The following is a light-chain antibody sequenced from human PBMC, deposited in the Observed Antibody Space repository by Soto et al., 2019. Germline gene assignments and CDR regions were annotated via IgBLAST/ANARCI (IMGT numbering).Light chain of an antibody. V-gene: IGLV7-46*01. CDR1: TGSVTSGHY. CDR3: LLYSGNAIHGV. Sequence: QAVVTQEPSLTVSPGGTVTLTCGSSTGSVTSGHYPYWFQQKPGHAPRTLIYDTSKKHSWTPARFSGSLLGGKAALTLSGVQPEDEAEYYCLLYSGNAIHGVFGGGTKLTVL. CDR2: DTS. J-gene: IGLJ3*02.